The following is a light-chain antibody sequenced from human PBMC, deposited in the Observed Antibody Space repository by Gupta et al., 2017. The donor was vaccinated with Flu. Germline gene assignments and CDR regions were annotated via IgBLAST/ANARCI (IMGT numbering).Light chain of an antibody. J-gene: IGKJ2*02. V-gene: IGKV4-1*01. CDR1: QSRGSLSNNRDC. CDR2: WAP. CDR3: HQDSYTPCI. Sequence: DIVMSQSPDSLGVSLGERATIKCKSSQSRGSLSNNRDCLAWYQHKSGQPSRLLFYWAPTWHSGVPDRISGRGSGTXFTLTIXNLQAEDVAVYYCHQDSYTPCIFGXGTKMDI.